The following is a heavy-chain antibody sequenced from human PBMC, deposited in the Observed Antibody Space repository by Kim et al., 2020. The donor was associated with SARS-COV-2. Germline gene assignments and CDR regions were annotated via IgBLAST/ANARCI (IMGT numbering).Heavy chain of an antibody. Sequence: GGSLRLSCAASGLSVSSNLMSWVRQAPEKRLEWVSNIYTDGTTYYVDSVRGRFTISRDNSKNTVYLQMNSLRDEDTAVYYCSRVYTAYSSGWRPFDYWGQGTPVTVFS. CDR1: GLSVSSNL. J-gene: IGHJ4*02. D-gene: IGHD6-25*01. CDR2: IYTDGTT. V-gene: IGHV3-66*02. CDR3: SRVYTAYSSGWRPFDY.